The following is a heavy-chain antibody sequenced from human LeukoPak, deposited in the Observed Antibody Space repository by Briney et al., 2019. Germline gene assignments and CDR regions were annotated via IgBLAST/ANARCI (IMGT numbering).Heavy chain of an antibody. J-gene: IGHJ4*02. D-gene: IGHD4-17*01. Sequence: SETLSLTCTVSGGSISSYYWSWIRQPPGKGLGWIGYIYYSGSTNYNPSLKSRVTISVDTSKNQFSLKLSSVTAADTAVYYCAREGRWLGEMDYWGQGSLVTVSS. CDR2: IYYSGST. CDR1: GGSISSYY. V-gene: IGHV4-59*01. CDR3: AREGRWLGEMDY.